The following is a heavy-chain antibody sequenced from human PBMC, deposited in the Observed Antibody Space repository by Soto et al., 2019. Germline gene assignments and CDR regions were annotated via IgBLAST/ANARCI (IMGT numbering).Heavy chain of an antibody. J-gene: IGHJ4*02. CDR3: ARRKERSGPYYIDL. Sequence: ASVKVSCKASGFTFTTYDFTWVRQATGHGLEWMGWMNPNNGNTGSAQKFQGRLTMTRNTSISTAYMELSGLGSEDTAVYYCARRKERSGPYYIDLWGQGTLVTVSS. V-gene: IGHV1-8*01. CDR1: GFTFTTYD. CDR2: MNPNNGNT. D-gene: IGHD6-25*01.